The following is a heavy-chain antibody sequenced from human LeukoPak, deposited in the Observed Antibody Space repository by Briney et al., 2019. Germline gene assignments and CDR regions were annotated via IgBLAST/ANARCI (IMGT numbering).Heavy chain of an antibody. Sequence: ASVKVSCKVSGYTLTELSMHWVRQAPGKGLEWMGGFDPEDGETIYAQKFQGRVTMTEDTSTDTAYMELSSLRSEDTAVYYCATEFRTNGRAGAFDIWGQGTMVTVSS. V-gene: IGHV1-24*01. CDR2: FDPEDGET. D-gene: IGHD1-1*01. J-gene: IGHJ3*02. CDR1: GYTLTELS. CDR3: ATEFRTNGRAGAFDI.